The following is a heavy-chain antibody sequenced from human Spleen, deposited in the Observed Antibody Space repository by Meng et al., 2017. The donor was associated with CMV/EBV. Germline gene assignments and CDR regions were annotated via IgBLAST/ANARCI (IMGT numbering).Heavy chain of an antibody. CDR1: GGSISSSSYY. D-gene: IGHD6-6*01. CDR2: IYYSGST. Sequence: SETLSLTCTVSGGSISSSSYYWGWIRQPPGKGLEWIGSIYYSGSTYYNPSLKSRVTISVDTSMNQFSLKLSSVTAADTAVYYCARQRRGLDPIATRRYFYYGMDVWGQGTTVTVSS. J-gene: IGHJ6*02. V-gene: IGHV4-39*01. CDR3: ARQRRGLDPIATRRYFYYGMDV.